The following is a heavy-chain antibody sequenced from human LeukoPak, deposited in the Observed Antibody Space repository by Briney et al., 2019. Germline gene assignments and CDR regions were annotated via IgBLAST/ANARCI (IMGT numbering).Heavy chain of an antibody. Sequence: PGGSLRLSCAASGFIFSNYWMRWVRQAPGKGLVWVSRSNTDGSTTTYADSVKGRFTISRDNAKSTLYLQMNSLRVEDTAVYYCARTASYSGSFYGYFQHWGQGTLVTVSS. J-gene: IGHJ1*01. D-gene: IGHD1-26*01. V-gene: IGHV3-74*01. CDR2: SNTDGSTT. CDR1: GFIFSNYW. CDR3: ARTASYSGSFYGYFQH.